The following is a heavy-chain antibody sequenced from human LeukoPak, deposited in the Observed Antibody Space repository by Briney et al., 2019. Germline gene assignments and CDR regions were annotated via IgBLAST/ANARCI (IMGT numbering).Heavy chain of an antibody. CDR3: AAKRRMTTYY. D-gene: IGHD2/OR15-2a*01. Sequence: SETLSLTCSVSGGSLVNSYWWGWIRQPPGKGLEWIGSIYYSGSTYYNPSLKSRVTISVDTSKNQFSLKLSSVTAADTAVYYCAAKRRMTTYYWGQGTLVTVSS. J-gene: IGHJ4*02. V-gene: IGHV4-39*07. CDR2: IYYSGST. CDR1: GGSLVNSYW.